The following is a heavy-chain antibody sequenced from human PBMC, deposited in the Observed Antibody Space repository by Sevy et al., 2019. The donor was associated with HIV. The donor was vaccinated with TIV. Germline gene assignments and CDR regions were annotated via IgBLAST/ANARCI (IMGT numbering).Heavy chain of an antibody. CDR1: GFTFSSYG. CDR3: AKEGSSSWTYYYYYYMDV. CDR2: ISYDGSNK. V-gene: IGHV3-30*18. J-gene: IGHJ6*03. Sequence: GGSLRLSCAASGFTFSSYGMHWVRQAPGKGLEWVAVISYDGSNKYYADSVKGRFTISRDNSKNTLYLQMNSLRAEDTAVYYCAKEGSSSWTYYYYYYMDVWGKGTTVIVSS. D-gene: IGHD6-13*01.